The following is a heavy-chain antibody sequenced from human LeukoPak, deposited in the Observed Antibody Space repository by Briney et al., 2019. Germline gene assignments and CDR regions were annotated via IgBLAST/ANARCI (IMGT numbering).Heavy chain of an antibody. J-gene: IGHJ6*03. D-gene: IGHD2-21*01. CDR2: IIPIFATA. Sequence: SVKVSCKASGGTFSSYTISWVRQAPGQGLEWMGGIIPIFATANYEQKFQGRVTITTDESTSTAYMELSSLRSEDTAVYYCASSYCGGDCLYYMDVWGKGTTVTVSS. CDR3: ASSYCGGDCLYYMDV. CDR1: GGTFSSYT. V-gene: IGHV1-69*05.